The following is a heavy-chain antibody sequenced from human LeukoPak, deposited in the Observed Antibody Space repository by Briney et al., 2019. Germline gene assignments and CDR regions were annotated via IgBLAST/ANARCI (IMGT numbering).Heavy chain of an antibody. J-gene: IGHJ4*02. V-gene: IGHV3-15*01. D-gene: IGHD1-26*01. CDR2: IKSKADGGTT. CDR1: GFTFSNAW. Sequence: PGGSLRLSCAASGFTFSNAWMCWVRQAPGKGVEWVGRIKSKADGGTTDYAAPVKGRLTISRDDSKNSLYLQMNRLKTEDTAVYYCTSKEGIVGATVLDYWGQGTLVTVSS. CDR3: TSKEGIVGATVLDY.